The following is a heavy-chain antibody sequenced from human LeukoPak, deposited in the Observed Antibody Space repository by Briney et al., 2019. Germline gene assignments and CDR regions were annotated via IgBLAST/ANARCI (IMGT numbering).Heavy chain of an antibody. J-gene: IGHJ6*03. D-gene: IGHD1-26*01. CDR3: ARDVRNRVGLNYYHQYMDV. CDR1: GFTFNSYW. CDR2: INQDGSEK. Sequence: PGGSLRLSCAASGFTFNSYWMSWVRQAPGKGLEWVANINQDGSEKYYVDSVKGRFIISRDNAENSVYLHMNSLRADDTAVYYCARDVRNRVGLNYYHQYMDVWGKGTTVTVSS. V-gene: IGHV3-7*01.